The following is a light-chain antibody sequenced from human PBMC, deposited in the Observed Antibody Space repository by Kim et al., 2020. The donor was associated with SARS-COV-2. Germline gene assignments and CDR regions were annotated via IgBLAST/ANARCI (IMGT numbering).Light chain of an antibody. CDR3: QEYNIWPALT. V-gene: IGKV3D-15*01. Sequence: EVVMTQSPATLSVSPGERATLSCRASHSVSSNLAWYQQKPGQAPRLLIYDTSIRASGIPARFSGSGSGTEFTLTISSLQSEDIAVYYCQEYNIWPALTCGGGTKVDIK. CDR2: DTS. J-gene: IGKJ4*01. CDR1: HSVSSN.